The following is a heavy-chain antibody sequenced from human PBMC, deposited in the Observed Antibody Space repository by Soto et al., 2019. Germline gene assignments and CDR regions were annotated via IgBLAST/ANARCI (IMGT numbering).Heavy chain of an antibody. CDR3: ARGRSGDYNCFDP. D-gene: IGHD4-17*01. Sequence: PSETLSLTCTVSGDSISSYCWSWIRQPPGKGLEWIGYIYFSGSTNYNPSLKSRVTISIDTSKNQFSLKLSSVTAADTAVYYCARGRSGDYNCFDPWHQGTLVTVSS. CDR2: IYFSGST. J-gene: IGHJ5*01. CDR1: GDSISSYC. V-gene: IGHV4-59*01.